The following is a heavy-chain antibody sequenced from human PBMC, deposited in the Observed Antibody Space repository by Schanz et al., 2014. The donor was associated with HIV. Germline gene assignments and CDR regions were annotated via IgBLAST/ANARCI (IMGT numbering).Heavy chain of an antibody. V-gene: IGHV1-8*01. CDR3: ARGARDCTNGVCGGYYFDY. D-gene: IGHD2-8*01. CDR1: GYTFTTND. Sequence: QVQPVQSGAEVKKPGASVKVSCKASGYTFTTNDINWVRQATGQGLEWMGWMNPNTGNTGYAQKFQGRVTLTRNTTISTDYMELRRLTSEDTAVSYCARGARDCTNGVCGGYYFDYWGQGTLVTVSS. J-gene: IGHJ4*02. CDR2: MNPNTGNT.